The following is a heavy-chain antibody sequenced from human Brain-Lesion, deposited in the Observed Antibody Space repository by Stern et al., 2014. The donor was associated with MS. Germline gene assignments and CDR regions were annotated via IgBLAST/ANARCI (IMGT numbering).Heavy chain of an antibody. Sequence: VQLVESGPGLVKPSETLSLTCTVSGGSISSNSYYWGWIRQPPGKGLEWIGSIYYRGSTSYKPSLKSRVTISKDTSQNQFSLNLKSVTAADTAVYFCAKVWLGELPENPFDYWGQGTLVTVSS. CDR1: GGSISSNSYY. J-gene: IGHJ4*02. V-gene: IGHV4-39*01. CDR3: AKVWLGELPENPFDY. CDR2: IYYRGST. D-gene: IGHD3-10*01.